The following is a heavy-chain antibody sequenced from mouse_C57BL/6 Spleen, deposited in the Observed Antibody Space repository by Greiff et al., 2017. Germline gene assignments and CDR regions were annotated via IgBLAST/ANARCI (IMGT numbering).Heavy chain of an antibody. CDR1: GYSITSGYY. CDR3: ARRVGDAMDY. D-gene: IGHD1-1*02. J-gene: IGHJ4*01. CDR2: ISYDGSN. V-gene: IGHV3-6*01. Sequence: DVQLQESGPGLVKPSQSLSLTCSVTGYSITSGYYWNWIRQFPGNKLEWMGYISYDGSNNYNPSLKNRISITRDTSKNQFFLKLNSVTTEDTATYYCARRVGDAMDYWGQGTSVTVSS.